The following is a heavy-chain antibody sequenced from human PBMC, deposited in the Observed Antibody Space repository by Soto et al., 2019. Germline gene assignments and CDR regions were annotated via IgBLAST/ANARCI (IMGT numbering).Heavy chain of an antibody. CDR3: AKRKYYDSSYGMDV. V-gene: IGHV3-30-3*02. CDR1: GFSFSISP. Sequence: QVQLVESGGGVVQPGRSLRLSCAASGFSFSISPMHWVRQAPGKGPEWVALISYDGSKKDYVDSVKGRFAVSRDNSNNTVFLQMNSLSADDTAVYYCAKRKYYDSSYGMDVWGQGTTVIVSS. CDR2: ISYDGSKK. D-gene: IGHD3-9*01. J-gene: IGHJ6*02.